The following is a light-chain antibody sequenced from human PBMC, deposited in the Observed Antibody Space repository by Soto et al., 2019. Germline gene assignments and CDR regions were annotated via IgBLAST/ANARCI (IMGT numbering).Light chain of an antibody. J-gene: IGLJ1*01. CDR3: SSYTSSSTYV. CDR2: DVS. CDR1: RSDVGGYNH. V-gene: IGLV2-14*03. Sequence: QSALTQPASVSGSPGQSITISCTGTRSDVGGYNHVSWYRQDPGKAPKLMIYDVSNRPSGVSNRFSGSKSGNTASLTISGLQAEDEADYYCSSYTSSSTYVFGTGTKVTVL.